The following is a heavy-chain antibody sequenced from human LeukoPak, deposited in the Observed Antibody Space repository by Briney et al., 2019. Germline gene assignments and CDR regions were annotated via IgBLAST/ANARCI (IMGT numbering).Heavy chain of an antibody. D-gene: IGHD6-19*01. CDR1: GASVSSHY. V-gene: IGHV4-59*02. CDR3: ARIGIAVSGTYDWMDV. CDR2: IYHSGTT. J-gene: IGHJ6*02. Sequence: PSETLSLTCAVSGASVSSHYWSWIRQSPGKGLEWIGHIYHSGTTKYNPSLKSRVTISVDTPKSQFSLKLKSVTAADTAVYYCARIGIAVSGTYDWMDVWGQGTTVSVSS.